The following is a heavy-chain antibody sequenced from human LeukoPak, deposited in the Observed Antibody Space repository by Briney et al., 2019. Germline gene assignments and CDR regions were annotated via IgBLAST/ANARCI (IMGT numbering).Heavy chain of an antibody. CDR2: ISSTGSTI. Sequence: GGSLRLSCAASGFSFNNYAMVWIRQAPGKGLEWVSYISSTGSTIYYADSVKGRFTISRDNAKNSLYLQMNSLRAEDTAVYYCARELSSGWYTLDSWGQGTLVTVSS. CDR3: ARELSSGWYTLDS. J-gene: IGHJ4*02. CDR1: GFSFNNYA. V-gene: IGHV3-11*01. D-gene: IGHD6-19*01.